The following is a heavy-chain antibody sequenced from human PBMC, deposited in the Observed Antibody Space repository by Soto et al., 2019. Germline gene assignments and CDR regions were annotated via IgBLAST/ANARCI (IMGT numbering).Heavy chain of an antibody. CDR3: AKDLGITIFGVVPKPTGWFDP. V-gene: IGHV3-23*01. Sequence: GGSLRLSCAASGFTFSSYAMSWVRQAPGKGLEWVSAISGSGGSTYYADSVKGRFTISRDNSKNTLYLQMNSLRAEDTAVYYCAKDLGITIFGVVPKPTGWFDPWGQGTLVTGSS. CDR2: ISGSGGST. D-gene: IGHD3-3*01. J-gene: IGHJ5*02. CDR1: GFTFSSYA.